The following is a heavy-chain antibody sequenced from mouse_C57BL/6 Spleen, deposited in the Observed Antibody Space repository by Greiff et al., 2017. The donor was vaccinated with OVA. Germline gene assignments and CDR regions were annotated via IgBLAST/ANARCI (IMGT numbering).Heavy chain of an antibody. CDR2: IYPGSGST. CDR1: GYTFTSYW. J-gene: IGHJ4*01. D-gene: IGHD1-1*01. CDR3: AREGEYYYGSSYGYYAMDY. V-gene: IGHV1-55*01. Sequence: VQLQQPGAELVKPGASVKMSCKASGYTFTSYWITWVKQRPGQGLEWIGDIYPGSGSTNYNEKFKSKATLTVDTSSSTAYMQLSSLTSEDSAVYYCAREGEYYYGSSYGYYAMDYWGQGTSVTVSS.